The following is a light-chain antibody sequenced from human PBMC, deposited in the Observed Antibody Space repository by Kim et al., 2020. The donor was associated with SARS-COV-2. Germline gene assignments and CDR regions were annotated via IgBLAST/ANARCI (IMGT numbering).Light chain of an antibody. CDR2: GAS. J-gene: IGKJ2*01. CDR1: QSIRRN. CDR3: QQYNYWPPGDT. Sequence: SPGERATLSCRASQSIRRNLAWYQQKPGQAPRLLIYGASIRATGVPDRFSGSGSGTEFTLTISSLRSEDFALYYCQQYNYWPPGDTFGQGTKLEI. V-gene: IGKV3-15*01.